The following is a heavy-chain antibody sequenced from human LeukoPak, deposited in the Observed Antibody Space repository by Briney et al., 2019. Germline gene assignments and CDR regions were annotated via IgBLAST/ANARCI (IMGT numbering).Heavy chain of an antibody. J-gene: IGHJ4*02. CDR1: GYTFTSYC. CDR3: ARRYYDILTGSGYYFDY. V-gene: IGHV5-51*01. CDR2: IYPGDSDT. Sequence: GESLTISCTVSGYTFTSYCIGWVRQLPGKGLEWMGIIYPGDSDTRYSPPFQGQVTISADKSIRTAYLQWSSLKASDTAMYYCARRYYDILTGSGYYFDYWGQGTLVTVSS. D-gene: IGHD3-9*01.